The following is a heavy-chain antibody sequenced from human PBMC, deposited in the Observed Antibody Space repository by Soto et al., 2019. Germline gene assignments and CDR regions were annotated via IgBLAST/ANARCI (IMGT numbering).Heavy chain of an antibody. CDR1: GYTFTTNW. CDR2: IYPSDSDT. V-gene: IGHV5-51*01. J-gene: IGHJ4*02. D-gene: IGHD5-12*01. Sequence: GESLKISCKGSGYTFTTNWIAWVRQMPGKGLERMGIIYPSDSDTRYSPSFQGQVTISADKSISTAYLQWSSLKPSDTAMYYCARGSGYHNYWGQGTLVTVSS. CDR3: ARGSGYHNY.